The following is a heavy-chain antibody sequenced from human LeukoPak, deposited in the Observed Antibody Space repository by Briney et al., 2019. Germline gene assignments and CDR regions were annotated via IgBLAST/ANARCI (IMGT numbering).Heavy chain of an antibody. V-gene: IGHV3-11*04. CDR2: ISSSGSTI. J-gene: IGHJ4*02. CDR3: ARETSSGWYVDY. CDR1: GFTFSDYY. Sequence: GGSLRLSCAASGFTFSDYYMSWIRRAPGKGLEWVSYISSSGSTIYYADSVKGRFTISRDKAKNSLYLQMNSLRAEDTAVYYCARETSSGWYVDYWGQGTLVTVSS. D-gene: IGHD6-19*01.